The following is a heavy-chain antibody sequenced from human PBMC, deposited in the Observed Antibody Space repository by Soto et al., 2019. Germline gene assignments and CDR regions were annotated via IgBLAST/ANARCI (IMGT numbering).Heavy chain of an antibody. CDR2: VYDSGHT. CDR1: GGSFNTGGYY. V-gene: IGHV4-31*03. CDR3: ARMPFGAFDY. D-gene: IGHD3-3*01. J-gene: IGHJ4*02. Sequence: QVQLQESGPGLVRASETLSLTCTVSGGSFNTGGYYWSWVRQRPGKGLAWIGYVYDSGHTYYNPSLKSRPAISLDTSKSQVSLKLSSVTAADTALYFCARMPFGAFDYWGQGILVTVSS.